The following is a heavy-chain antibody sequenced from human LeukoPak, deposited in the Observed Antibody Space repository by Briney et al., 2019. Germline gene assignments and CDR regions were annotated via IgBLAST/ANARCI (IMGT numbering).Heavy chain of an antibody. D-gene: IGHD3-10*01. CDR2: IPYSRST. J-gene: IGHJ4*02. CDR3: ARCKDYYVSGSYYKTFDY. V-gene: IGHV4-39*07. Sequence: SETLSLTCTVSGDSISSSSYYWGWIRQPPGKGLEWIGSIPYSRSTYYNPSLKSRLTISVDTSKNQFSLKLSSVTAADTAVYYCARCKDYYVSGSYYKTFDYWGQGTLVTVSS. CDR1: GDSISSSSYY.